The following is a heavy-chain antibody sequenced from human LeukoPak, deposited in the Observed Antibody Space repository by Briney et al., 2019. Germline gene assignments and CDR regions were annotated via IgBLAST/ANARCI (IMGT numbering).Heavy chain of an antibody. D-gene: IGHD6-6*01. CDR2: INPNSGGT. J-gene: IGHJ4*02. V-gene: IGHV1-2*06. CDR1: GYTFTGYY. Sequence: ASVKVSCKASGYTFTGYYMHSVRQAPGQGLEWMGRINPNSGGTNYAQKFQGRVTMTRDTSISTAYMELSRLRSDDTAVYYCARGYSSSRGSFDYWGQGTLVTVSS. CDR3: ARGYSSSRGSFDY.